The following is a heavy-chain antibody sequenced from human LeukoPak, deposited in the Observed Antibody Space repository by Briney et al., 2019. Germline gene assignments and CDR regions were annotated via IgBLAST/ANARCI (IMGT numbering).Heavy chain of an antibody. CDR1: GYSFTSYW. Sequence: GESLKISCKGSGYSFTSYWICWVRQMPGKGLEWMGIIYPGDSDTRYSPSFQGQVTISANKSINTAYLQWSSLKASDTAMYYCARLQVTVYYDSSGYRRKPNWFHPWGQGTLVTVSS. J-gene: IGHJ5*02. D-gene: IGHD3-22*01. CDR2: IYPGDSDT. CDR3: ARLQVTVYYDSSGYRRKPNWFHP. V-gene: IGHV5-51*01.